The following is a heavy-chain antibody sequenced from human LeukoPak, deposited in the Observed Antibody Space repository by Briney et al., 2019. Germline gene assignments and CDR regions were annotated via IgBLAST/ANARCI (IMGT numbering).Heavy chain of an antibody. D-gene: IGHD3-10*01. CDR1: GFTFSSYE. J-gene: IGHJ5*02. Sequence: PGGSLRLSCAASGFTFSSYEMNWVRQAPGKGLEWVSYISSSGSTTYYAASVKGRFTISRDNSMDTPFLHMNSLRGDDTAVYYCAKSIIRGGVAPFDPWGQGTLVTVSS. CDR3: AKSIIRGGVAPFDP. V-gene: IGHV3-48*03. CDR2: ISSSGSTT.